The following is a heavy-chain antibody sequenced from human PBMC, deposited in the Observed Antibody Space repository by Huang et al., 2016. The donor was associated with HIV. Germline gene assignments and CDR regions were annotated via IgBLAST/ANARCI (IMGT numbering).Heavy chain of an antibody. CDR3: AKEGDTGAALGY. CDR2: SYSGGTT. CDR1: GFTVSTNY. J-gene: IGHJ4*02. V-gene: IGHV3-53*01. Sequence: EVQLVESGGGLIQPGGSLRLSCAASGFTVSTNYMTWVRQAPGKGLGLVSRSYSGGTTYYADSVKGRFTISRDDAENTLYLHMTSLRAGDTAVYYCAKEGDTGAALGYWGQGTLVTVS. D-gene: IGHD2-8*02.